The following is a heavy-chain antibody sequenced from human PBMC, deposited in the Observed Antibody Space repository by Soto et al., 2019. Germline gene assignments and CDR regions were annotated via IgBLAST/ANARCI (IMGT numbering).Heavy chain of an antibody. CDR3: ARAHYYGSGSYHY. CDR2: IYYSGST. D-gene: IGHD3-10*01. J-gene: IGHJ4*02. CDR1: GGSISSGGYY. V-gene: IGHV4-31*03. Sequence: PSETLSLTCTVSGGSISSGGYYWSWIRQHPGKGLEWIGYIYYSGSTYYNPSLKSRVTISADTSKNKFSLKLSYVTAGDTAVYYCARAHYYGSGSYHYWGQGTLVTVSS.